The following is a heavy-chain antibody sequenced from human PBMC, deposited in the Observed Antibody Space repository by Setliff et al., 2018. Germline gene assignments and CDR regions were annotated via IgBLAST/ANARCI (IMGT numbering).Heavy chain of an antibody. CDR1: GFTFSSYS. J-gene: IGHJ4*02. CDR2: ISGSGDKT. D-gene: IGHD1-26*01. CDR3: ARDLSGWVRWELAYY. Sequence: GGSLRLSCAASGFTFSSYSMNWVRQAPGKGLEWVSGISGSGDKTYYADSVKGRFTISRDNAKNTLYLQMNSLRAEDTAVYYCARDLSGWVRWELAYYWGQGTLVTVSS. V-gene: IGHV3-21*01.